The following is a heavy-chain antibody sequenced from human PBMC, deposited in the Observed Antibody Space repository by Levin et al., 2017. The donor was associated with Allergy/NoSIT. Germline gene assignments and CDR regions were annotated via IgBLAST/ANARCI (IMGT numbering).Heavy chain of an antibody. V-gene: IGHV5-51*01. Sequence: GESLKISCKGSGYSFTSYWIGWVRQMPGKGLEWMGIIYPGDSDTRYSPSFQGQVTISADKSISTAYLQWSSLKASDTAMYYCARQDYYGSGSYSYYYGMDVWGQGTTVTVSS. D-gene: IGHD3-10*01. CDR3: ARQDYYGSGSYSYYYGMDV. J-gene: IGHJ6*02. CDR2: IYPGDSDT. CDR1: GYSFTSYW.